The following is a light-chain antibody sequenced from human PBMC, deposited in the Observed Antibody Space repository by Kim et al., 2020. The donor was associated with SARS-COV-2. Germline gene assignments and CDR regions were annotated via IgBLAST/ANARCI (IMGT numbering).Light chain of an antibody. J-gene: IGLJ3*02. V-gene: IGLV3-27*01. CDR1: VLAKKY. Sequence: SYELTQPSSVSVSPGQTARITCSGDVLAKKYARWFQQKPGQAPVLVIYKDSERPSGIPERFSGSSSGTTVTLTISGAQVEEEADYYCYSAADNNRVFGGGTQLTVL. CDR2: KDS. CDR3: YSAADNNRV.